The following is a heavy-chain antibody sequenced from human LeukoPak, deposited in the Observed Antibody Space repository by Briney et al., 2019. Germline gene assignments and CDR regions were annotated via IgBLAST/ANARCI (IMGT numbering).Heavy chain of an antibody. CDR2: IYYSGST. Sequence: SETLSLTCTVSGGSISSYYWSWIRQPPGKGLEWIGYIYYSGSTNYNPSLKSRVTISVDTSKNQFSLKLGSVTAADTAVYYCARGGRNYYDFWSGYYYYGMDVWGQGTTVTVSS. V-gene: IGHV4-59*12. CDR1: GGSISSYY. J-gene: IGHJ6*02. D-gene: IGHD3-3*01. CDR3: ARGGRNYYDFWSGYYYYGMDV.